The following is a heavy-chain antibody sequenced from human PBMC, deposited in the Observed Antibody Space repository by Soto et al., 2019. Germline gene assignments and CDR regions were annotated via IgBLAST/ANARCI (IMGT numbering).Heavy chain of an antibody. V-gene: IGHV4-59*08. Sequence: SETLSLTCTVSGGSISSYYWSWIRQPPGKGLEWIGYIYYSGSTTYNPSLKSRVTISVDTSKNQFSLKLSSVTAADTAVYYCARQYYYDSSGYYYYYYGMDVWGQGTTVTVSS. J-gene: IGHJ6*02. CDR1: GGSISSYY. CDR3: ARQYYYDSSGYYYYYYGMDV. CDR2: IYYSGST. D-gene: IGHD3-22*01.